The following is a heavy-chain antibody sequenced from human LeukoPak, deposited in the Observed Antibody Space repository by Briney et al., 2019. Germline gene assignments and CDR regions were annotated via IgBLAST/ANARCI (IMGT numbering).Heavy chain of an antibody. J-gene: IGHJ4*02. CDR3: ARDFDYGHY. Sequence: PGGSLRLSCVASGFIFSDHYMDWVRQAPGKGLEWVSYISSSSSTIYYADSVKGRFTISRDNAKNSLYLQMNSLRDEDTAVYYCARDFDYGHYWGQGTLVTVSS. V-gene: IGHV3-48*02. CDR2: ISSSSSTI. D-gene: IGHD4-17*01. CDR1: GFIFSDHY.